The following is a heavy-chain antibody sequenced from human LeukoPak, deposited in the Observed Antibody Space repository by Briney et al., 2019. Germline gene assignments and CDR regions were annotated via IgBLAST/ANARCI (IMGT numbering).Heavy chain of an antibody. V-gene: IGHV3-48*03. CDR3: ATHSSSWYYFDY. CDR1: GFTFSSHE. J-gene: IGHJ4*02. D-gene: IGHD6-13*01. CDR2: ISSSGSTI. Sequence: GGSLRLSCAASGFTFSSHEMNWVRQAPGKGLEWVSYISSSGSTIYYADSVKGRFTISRDNAKNSLYLQMNSLRAEDTAVYYCATHSSSWYYFDYWGQGTLVTVSS.